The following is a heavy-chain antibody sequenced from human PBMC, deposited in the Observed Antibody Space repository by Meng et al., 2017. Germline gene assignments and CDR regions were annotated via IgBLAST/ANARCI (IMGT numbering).Heavy chain of an antibody. D-gene: IGHD3-16*01. CDR1: GFTFSDYY. V-gene: IGHV3-11*01. CDR2: ISSSGSTI. Sequence: QGHVVRSGGGLVKLGGSLRLSFAASGFTFSDYYMSWIRQAPGKGLEWVSYISSSGSTIYYADSVKGRFTISRDNAKNSLYLQMNSLRAEDTAVYYCARVLDRSGGADYWGQGTLVTVSS. CDR3: ARVLDRSGGADY. J-gene: IGHJ4*02.